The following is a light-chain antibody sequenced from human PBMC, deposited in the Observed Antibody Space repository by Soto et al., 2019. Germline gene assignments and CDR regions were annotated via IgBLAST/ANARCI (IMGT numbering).Light chain of an antibody. J-gene: IGKJ1*01. Sequence: AIQMTQSPSSLSASVGDRVTITCRASQGIRNDLGWYQQKPGKAPKLLIYAASSLQSGVPSRFSGSGSGTDFTLTISSLLPEDYATYYCLQVYNYPRTVGQGTTVEIK. V-gene: IGKV1-6*01. CDR1: QGIRND. CDR3: LQVYNYPRT. CDR2: AAS.